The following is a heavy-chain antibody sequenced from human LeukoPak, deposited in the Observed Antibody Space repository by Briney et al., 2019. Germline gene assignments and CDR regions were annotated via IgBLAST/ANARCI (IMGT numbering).Heavy chain of an antibody. CDR3: ARSYRVRFLESTINWFDP. CDR1: GGSISSSSYY. V-gene: IGHV4-39*07. J-gene: IGHJ5*02. D-gene: IGHD3-3*01. Sequence: PSETLSLTCTVSGGSISSSSYYWGWIRQPPGKGLEWIGSIYYSGSTNYNPSLKSRVTISVDTSKNQFSLKLSSVTAADTAVYYCARSYRVRFLESTINWFDPWGQGTLVTVSS. CDR2: IYYSGST.